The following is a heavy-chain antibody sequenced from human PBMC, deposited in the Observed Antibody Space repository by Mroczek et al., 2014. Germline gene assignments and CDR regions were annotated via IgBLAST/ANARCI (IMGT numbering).Heavy chain of an antibody. J-gene: IGHJ4*02. Sequence: QLVQSGAGVKKPGESPGISCKVSGYSFSTYWIGWVRQMPGKGLEWMGIIYPGDSDARYSPSFQGQVTISVDKSVSTAYLQWSSLKASDTAMYYCARLPHIAVVSLAMTGYFDYWGQGTLVTVSS. CDR3: ARLPHIAVVSLAMTGYFDY. V-gene: IGHV5-51*01. CDR2: IYPGDSDA. CDR1: GYSFSTYW. D-gene: IGHD2-21*01.